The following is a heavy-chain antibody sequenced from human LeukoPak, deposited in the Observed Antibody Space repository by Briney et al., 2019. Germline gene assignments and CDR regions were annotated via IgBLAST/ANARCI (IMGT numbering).Heavy chain of an antibody. CDR2: IYTSGST. J-gene: IGHJ3*02. V-gene: IGHV4-61*02. CDR3: ARDTSSTWYFYAFDI. D-gene: IGHD6-13*01. Sequence: PSETLSLTCTVSGGSINSGNDYWSWLRQPAGKELEWIGRIYTSGSTNYNPSLKSRVTISVDTSKNQFSLKLSSVTAADTAVYYCARDTSSTWYFYAFDIWGQGTMVTVSS. CDR1: GGSINSGNDY.